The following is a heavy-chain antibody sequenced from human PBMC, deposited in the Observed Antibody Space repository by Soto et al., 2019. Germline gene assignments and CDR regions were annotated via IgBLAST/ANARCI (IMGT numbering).Heavy chain of an antibody. Sequence: KTSETLSLTCAVYDGSFSGYYWTWIRQPPGKGLEWIGEIIHSGGTTYNPSLKSRVTISIDTSKNQVFLKVRFVTAAVTAVYYCARGREIRLRFLEWSQTNKDYYYGLDVWGQGTTVTVSS. CDR2: IIHSGGT. CDR3: ARGREIRLRFLEWSQTNKDYYYGLDV. CDR1: DGSFSGYY. J-gene: IGHJ6*02. V-gene: IGHV4-34*01. D-gene: IGHD3-3*01.